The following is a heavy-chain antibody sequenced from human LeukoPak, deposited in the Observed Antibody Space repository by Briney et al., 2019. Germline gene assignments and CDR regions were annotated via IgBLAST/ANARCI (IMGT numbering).Heavy chain of an antibody. CDR1: GGTFSSYA. D-gene: IGHD2-15*01. CDR2: IIPIFGTA. Sequence: SSVKVSCKASGGTFSSYAISWVRQAPGQGLEWMGGIIPIFGTANYAQKFQGRVTITADKPTSTAYMELSSLRSEDTAVYYCARKGGRYCSGGSCYELENDAFDIWGQGTMVTVSS. J-gene: IGHJ3*02. CDR3: ARKGGRYCSGGSCYELENDAFDI. V-gene: IGHV1-69*06.